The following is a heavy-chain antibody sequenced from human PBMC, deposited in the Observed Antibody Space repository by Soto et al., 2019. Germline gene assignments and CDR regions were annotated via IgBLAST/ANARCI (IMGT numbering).Heavy chain of an antibody. CDR2: INAGNGNT. V-gene: IGHV1-3*01. Sequence: VSVEVACAASGYTFTIYAMHWLRQAPGQRLEWMGWINAGNGNTKYSQKFQGRVTITRDTSASTAYMGLSSLRSEDTAVYYCARDTGTTYGSGVDYWGQGTLVTVSS. J-gene: IGHJ4*02. D-gene: IGHD3-10*01. CDR1: GYTFTIYA. CDR3: ARDTGTTYGSGVDY.